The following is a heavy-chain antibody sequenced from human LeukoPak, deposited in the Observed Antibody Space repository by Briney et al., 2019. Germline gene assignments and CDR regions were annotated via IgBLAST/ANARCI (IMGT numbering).Heavy chain of an antibody. V-gene: IGHV3-7*01. J-gene: IGHJ4*02. CDR2: IKQDGSEK. D-gene: IGHD6-6*01. CDR3: ARAWVKYSSLTGGFDY. Sequence: ETLSLTCTVSGGSIRSYYWSWIRQPPGKGLEWVANIKQDGSEKYYVDSVKGRFTISRDNAKNSLYLQMNSLRAEDTAVYYCARAWVKYSSLTGGFDYWGQGTLVTVSS. CDR1: GGSIRSYY.